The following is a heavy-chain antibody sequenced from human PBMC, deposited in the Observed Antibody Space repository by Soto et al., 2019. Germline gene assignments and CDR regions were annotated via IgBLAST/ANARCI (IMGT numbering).Heavy chain of an antibody. CDR3: AKDGQGWNYYYYYCGMDV. Sequence: QVQLMGSGGGVVQPGRSLRLSCAASGFTFSSYGMHWVRQAPGKGLGGVAVISYDGSNKYYADSVKGRFTISRDNSKNTLYLQMNSLRAEDTAVYYCAKDGQGWNYYYYYCGMDVWGQGTTVTVSS. V-gene: IGHV3-30*18. CDR1: GFTFSSYG. J-gene: IGHJ6*02. D-gene: IGHD1-7*01. CDR2: ISYDGSNK.